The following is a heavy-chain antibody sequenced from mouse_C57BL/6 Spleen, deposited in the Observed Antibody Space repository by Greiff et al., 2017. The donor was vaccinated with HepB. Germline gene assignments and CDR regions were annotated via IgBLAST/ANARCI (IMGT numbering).Heavy chain of an antibody. CDR1: GYAFSSYW. D-gene: IGHD1-1*01. J-gene: IGHJ1*03. CDR3: ARGHYYGSSYGYFDV. V-gene: IGHV1-80*01. Sequence: QVQLKESGAELVKPGASVKISCKASGYAFSSYWMNWVKQRPGKGLEWIGQIYPGDGDTNYNGKFKGKATLTADKSSSTAYMQLSSLTSEDSAVYSCARGHYYGSSYGYFDVWGTGTTVTVSS. CDR2: IYPGDGDT.